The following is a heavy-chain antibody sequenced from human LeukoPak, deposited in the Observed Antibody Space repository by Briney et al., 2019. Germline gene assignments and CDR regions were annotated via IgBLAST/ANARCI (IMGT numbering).Heavy chain of an antibody. CDR3: ARRYYDSSAYYY. Sequence: SETLSLTCTVSVGSIRGSSYYWGWIRQPPGKGLEWIGSIYYSGSTYYNPSLKSRVTISVDTSKNQFSLKLSSVTAADTAVYYCARRYYDSSAYYYWGQGTLVTVSS. J-gene: IGHJ4*02. D-gene: IGHD3-22*01. CDR2: IYYSGST. V-gene: IGHV4-39*01. CDR1: VGSIRGSSYY.